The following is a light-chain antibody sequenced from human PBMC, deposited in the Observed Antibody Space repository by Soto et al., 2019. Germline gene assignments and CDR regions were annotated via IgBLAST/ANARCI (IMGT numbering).Light chain of an antibody. J-gene: IGKJ5*01. CDR1: QSVTSSF. Sequence: EIVLTQSPGTLSLSPGERVTLSCRASQSVTSSFLAWYQQKPGQAPRLLIYGASNRATGFPDRFSGSGSGTDFTLTISRLEPEDCAVYYCQQYGSSPPITFGQGTRLEIK. V-gene: IGKV3-20*01. CDR2: GAS. CDR3: QQYGSSPPIT.